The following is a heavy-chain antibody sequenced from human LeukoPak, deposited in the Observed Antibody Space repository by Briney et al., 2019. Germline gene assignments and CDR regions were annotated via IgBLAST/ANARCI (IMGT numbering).Heavy chain of an antibody. CDR3: ARGYCSGGSCYSLGSRDRLPLDP. J-gene: IGHJ5*02. Sequence: SETLPLTCAVYGGSFSGYYWSWIRQPPGKGLEWIGEIYHSGSTNYNPSLKSRAIISVDTSKQQFSLRLTSMTAADAAVYYCARGYCSGGSCYSLGSRDRLPLDPWGPGTLVSVSS. D-gene: IGHD2-15*01. CDR2: IYHSGST. V-gene: IGHV4-34*01. CDR1: GGSFSGYY.